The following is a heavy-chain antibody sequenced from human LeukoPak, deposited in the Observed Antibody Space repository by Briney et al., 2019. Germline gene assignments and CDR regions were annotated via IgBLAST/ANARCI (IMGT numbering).Heavy chain of an antibody. Sequence: ASETLSLTCTVSGGSISSYYWSWIRQPPGKGLEWIGYIYYSGSTNYNPSLKSRVTISVDTSKNQFSLKLSSVTAADTAVYYCARGPTTVPATYYFDYWGQGTLVTVSS. D-gene: IGHD4-11*01. CDR2: IYYSGST. V-gene: IGHV4-59*01. J-gene: IGHJ4*02. CDR3: ARGPTTVPATYYFDY. CDR1: GGSISSYY.